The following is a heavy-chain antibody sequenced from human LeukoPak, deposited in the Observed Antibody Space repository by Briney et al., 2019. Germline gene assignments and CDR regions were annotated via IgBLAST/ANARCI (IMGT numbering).Heavy chain of an antibody. CDR2: IYTSGST. D-gene: IGHD3-22*01. CDR3: ARRDYDSSGFYYMDV. Sequence: PSETLSLTCTVSGGSISSYYWSWLPQPPGKGLEWIGNIYTSGSTNYNPSLKSRVTISVDPSRNQFSLKLSSVTAADTAVYYCARRDYDSSGFYYMDVWGKGTTVTVSS. CDR1: GGSISSYY. V-gene: IGHV4-4*09. J-gene: IGHJ6*03.